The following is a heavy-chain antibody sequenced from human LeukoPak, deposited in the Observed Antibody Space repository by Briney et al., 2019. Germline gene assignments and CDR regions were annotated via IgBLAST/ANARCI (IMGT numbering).Heavy chain of an antibody. Sequence: GGSPRLSCAASGFTFSSYAMSWVRQAPGKGLEWVSAISGSGGSTYYADSVKGRFTISRDNSKNTLYLQMNSLRAEDTAVYYCAKVGEKSIEAAGIFDYWGQGTLVTVSS. CDR2: ISGSGGST. V-gene: IGHV3-23*01. J-gene: IGHJ4*02. CDR1: GFTFSSYA. CDR3: AKVGEKSIEAAGIFDY. D-gene: IGHD6-13*01.